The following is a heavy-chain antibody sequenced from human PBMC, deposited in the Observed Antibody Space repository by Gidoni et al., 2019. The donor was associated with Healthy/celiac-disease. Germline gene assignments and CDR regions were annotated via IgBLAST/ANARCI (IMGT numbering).Heavy chain of an antibody. CDR2: ISYYGSNK. J-gene: IGHJ4*02. Sequence: QVQLVESGGGGVQPGRARRLSCAASGVTVRSYGLHWVRQAPGKGLEWVAVISYYGSNKYFADSVKGRFTISRDNSKNTLYLHMNSLRAEDTAVYYCAKDGTHCSGGSCYLFDYWGQGTLVTVSS. D-gene: IGHD2-15*01. CDR1: GVTVRSYG. V-gene: IGHV3-30*18. CDR3: AKDGTHCSGGSCYLFDY.